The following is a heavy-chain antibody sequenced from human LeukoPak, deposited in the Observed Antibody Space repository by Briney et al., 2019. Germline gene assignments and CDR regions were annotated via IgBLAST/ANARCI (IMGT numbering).Heavy chain of an antibody. J-gene: IGHJ3*02. D-gene: IGHD1-26*01. Sequence: GRSLRLSCAASGFTFDDYAMHWVRQAPGKGLEWVSGISWNSGSIGYADSVKGRFTISRDNAKNSLYLQMNSLRAEDTAVYYCARDPGIVGTPDAFDIWGQGTMVTVSS. CDR3: ARDPGIVGTPDAFDI. CDR2: ISWNSGSI. V-gene: IGHV3-9*01. CDR1: GFTFDDYA.